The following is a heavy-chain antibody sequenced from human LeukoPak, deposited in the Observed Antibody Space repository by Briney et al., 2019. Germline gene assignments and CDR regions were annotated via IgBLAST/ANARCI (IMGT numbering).Heavy chain of an antibody. Sequence: SDTLSLTCTVSDYSISSGYYWGWFRQTPGRGLGWIASISHSGSPYYNPSLKSRVTISEDLSRNVFSLTLNSVTAADAAVYYCAREGRENIAIGVDWGQGALVTVSS. V-gene: IGHV4-38-2*02. J-gene: IGHJ4*02. CDR1: DYSISSGYY. CDR3: AREGRENIAIGVD. CDR2: ISHSGSP. D-gene: IGHD3-16*02.